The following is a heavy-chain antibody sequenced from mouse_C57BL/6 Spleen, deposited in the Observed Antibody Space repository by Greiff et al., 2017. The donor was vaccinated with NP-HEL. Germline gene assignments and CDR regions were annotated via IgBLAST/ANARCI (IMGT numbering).Heavy chain of an antibody. CDR3: ARSPIYDGYYDYAMDY. CDR2: INPSSGYT. V-gene: IGHV1-4*01. D-gene: IGHD2-3*01. CDR1: GYTFTSYT. Sequence: QVQLRQSGAELARPGASVKMSCKASGYTFTSYTMHWVKQRPGQGLEWIGYINPSSGYTKYNQKFKDKATLTADKSSSTAYMQLSSLTSEDSAVYYCARSPIYDGYYDYAMDYWGQGTSVTVSS. J-gene: IGHJ4*01.